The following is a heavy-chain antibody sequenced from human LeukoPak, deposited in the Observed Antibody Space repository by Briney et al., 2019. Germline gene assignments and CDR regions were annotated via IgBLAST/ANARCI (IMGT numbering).Heavy chain of an antibody. CDR3: AKDAGEYNEGATGYFDY. V-gene: IGHV3-30*02. Sequence: PGGSLRLSCAASGFTFNRHGMHWVRQAPGKGLEWVAFIRYDASDKYYADSVKGRFTISRDNSKNTLYLQMNSLRPEDTAVYYCAKDAGEYNEGATGYFDYWGQGTLVTVSS. CDR2: IRYDASDK. D-gene: IGHD1-26*01. J-gene: IGHJ4*02. CDR1: GFTFNRHG.